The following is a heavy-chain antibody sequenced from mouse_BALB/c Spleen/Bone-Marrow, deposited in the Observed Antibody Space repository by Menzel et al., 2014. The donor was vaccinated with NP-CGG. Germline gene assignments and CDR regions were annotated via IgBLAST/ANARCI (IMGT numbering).Heavy chain of an antibody. D-gene: IGHD3-3*01. CDR2: ISTYYGDA. J-gene: IGHJ1*01. V-gene: IGHV1S137*01. CDR3: AREGDTNFDV. Sequence: VKLVESGAELVRPGVSVKISCKGSGYIFTDYGMHWVKQSHAKSLEWIGVISTYYGDASYNQKFKGKATMTVDKSSSXXXXXLARLTSEDSAIYYCAREGDTNFDVWGAGTTVTVSS. CDR1: GYIFTDYG.